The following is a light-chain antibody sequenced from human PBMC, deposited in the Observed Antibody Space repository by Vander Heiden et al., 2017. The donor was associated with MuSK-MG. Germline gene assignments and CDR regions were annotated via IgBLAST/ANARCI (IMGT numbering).Light chain of an antibody. CDR1: QSISSY. CDR2: SAS. CDR3: KYHDSSHPYT. V-gene: IGKV1-39*01. J-gene: IGKJ2*01. Sequence: DIKLTKSPSSLSASLVDRVTITCRASQSISSYLKWYQQKPGKAPTLMIYSASSLPRVLEWRFSGSCCRKFFTLTSSMRQPEDSAAYYFKYHDSSHPYTFGQGTKLEIK.